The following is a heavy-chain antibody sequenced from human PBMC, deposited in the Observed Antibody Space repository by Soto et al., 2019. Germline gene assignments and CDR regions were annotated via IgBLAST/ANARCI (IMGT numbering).Heavy chain of an antibody. J-gene: IGHJ4*02. CDR1: GGSISSYY. CDR2: VYNSAST. Sequence: PSETLSLTCTVSGGSISSYYWSWIRQPPGEGLECIGYVYNSASTTYNPSLKNRVTISVDASKSQFYLKLSSVTAADTAVYYCARGMEEEQIFYYFDYWGQGALVTVS. V-gene: IGHV4-59*01. CDR3: ARGMEEEQIFYYFDY. D-gene: IGHD3-9*01.